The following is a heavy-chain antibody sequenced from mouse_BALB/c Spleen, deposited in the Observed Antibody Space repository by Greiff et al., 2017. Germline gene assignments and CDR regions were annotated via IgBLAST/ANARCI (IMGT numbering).Heavy chain of an antibody. Sequence: DVQLVESGGGLVKPGGSLKLSCAASGFTFSSYAMSWVRQSPEKRLEWVAEISSGGSYTYYPDTVTGRFTISRDNAKNTLYLEMSSLRSEDTAMYYCAREGASRYFDVWGAGTTVTVSS. J-gene: IGHJ1*01. D-gene: IGHD6-1*01. V-gene: IGHV5-9-4*01. CDR2: ISSGGSYT. CDR3: AREGASRYFDV. CDR1: GFTFSSYA.